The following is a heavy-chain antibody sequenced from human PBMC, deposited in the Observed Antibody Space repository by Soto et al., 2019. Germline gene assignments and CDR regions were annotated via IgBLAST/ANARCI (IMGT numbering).Heavy chain of an antibody. V-gene: IGHV1-18*01. CDR3: ARGLTYGDFDF. CDR2: ITAYDGKI. CDR1: GYTFTTFG. Sequence: GPEVKKTGASVKVSCKASGYTFTTFGINWVRQAPGQGLEWMGCITAYDGKIKYAQNFQGRVTMTIDTPTSTGYLELRGLRSDATAVYFCARGLTYGDFDFWGQGTLVDVSS. D-gene: IGHD4-17*01. J-gene: IGHJ4*02.